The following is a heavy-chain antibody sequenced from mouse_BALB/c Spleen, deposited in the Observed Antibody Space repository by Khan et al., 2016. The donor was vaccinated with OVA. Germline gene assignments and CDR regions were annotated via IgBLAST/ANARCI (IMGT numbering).Heavy chain of an antibody. Sequence: VQLQESGPGLVQPSQSLSITCTVSGFSLTNYGVHWVRQSPGKGLEWLGVIWSGGSTDYHAAFISRLSISKDNSQSQVFFKMNSLQPNDTAMYYCARNYDYDEGLAYWGQGTLVTVSA. D-gene: IGHD2-4*01. CDR1: GFSLTNYG. V-gene: IGHV2-2*02. CDR2: IWSGGST. CDR3: ARNYDYDEGLAY. J-gene: IGHJ3*01.